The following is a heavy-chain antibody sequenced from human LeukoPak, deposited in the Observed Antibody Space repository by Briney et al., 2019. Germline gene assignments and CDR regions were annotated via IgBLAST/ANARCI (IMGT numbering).Heavy chain of an antibody. CDR1: GFTFSSYA. V-gene: IGHV3-23*01. CDR3: AKAFEYSSSNNWFDP. CDR2: ISGSGGST. D-gene: IGHD6-6*01. J-gene: IGHJ5*02. Sequence: GGSLRLSCAASGFTFSSYAMSWVRQAPGKGLEWVSAISGSGGSTYYADSVKGRFTISRDNSKNTLYLQMNSLRAEDTAVYYCAKAFEYSSSNNWFDPWGQGTLVTVSS.